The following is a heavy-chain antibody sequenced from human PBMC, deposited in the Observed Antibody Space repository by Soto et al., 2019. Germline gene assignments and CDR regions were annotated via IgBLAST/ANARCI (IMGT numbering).Heavy chain of an antibody. Sequence: QLQLQESGPGLVKPSETLSLTCTVSGGSISSSSYYWGWIRQPPGKGLEWIGSIYYSGSTYYNPSLKSRVTISVDTSKNQFSLKLSSVTAADTAVYYCARHLGKLVRRGIDYWGQGTLVTVSS. CDR3: ARHLGKLVRRGIDY. J-gene: IGHJ4*02. CDR2: IYYSGST. V-gene: IGHV4-39*01. CDR1: GGSISSSSYY. D-gene: IGHD6-13*01.